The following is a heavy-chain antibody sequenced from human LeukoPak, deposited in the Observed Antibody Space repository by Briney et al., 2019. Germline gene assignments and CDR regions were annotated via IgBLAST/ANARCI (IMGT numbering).Heavy chain of an antibody. CDR2: INPHSGGT. J-gene: IGHJ6*04. Sequence: ASVKVSCKASGGYYMHWVRQAAGQGLEWMGWINPHSGGTNYAQKFQGRVTMTRDTSISTAYMELSSLRSEDTAVYYCAREVMVRGGEGFSPTNYYGMDVWGKGTTVTVSS. CDR3: AREVMVRGGEGFSPTNYYGMDV. V-gene: IGHV1-2*02. D-gene: IGHD3-10*01. CDR1: GGYY.